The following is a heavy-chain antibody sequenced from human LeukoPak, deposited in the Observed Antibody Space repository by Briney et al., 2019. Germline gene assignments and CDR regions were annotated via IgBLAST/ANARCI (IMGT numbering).Heavy chain of an antibody. D-gene: IGHD6-19*01. V-gene: IGHV4-39*07. CDR3: ARDHVAGLDY. Sequence: SETLSLTCAVYGGSFSSYYWGWIRQPPGKGLEWIGSIYYSGSTYYNPSLKSRVTISVDTSKNQFSLKLSSVTAADTAVYYCARDHVAGLDYWGQGTLVTVSS. CDR2: IYYSGST. CDR1: GGSFSSYY. J-gene: IGHJ4*02.